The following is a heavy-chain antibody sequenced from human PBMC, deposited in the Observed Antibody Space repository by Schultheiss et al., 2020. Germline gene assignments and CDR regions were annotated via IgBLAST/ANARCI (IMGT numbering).Heavy chain of an antibody. V-gene: IGHV1-2*05. J-gene: IGHJ4*02. Sequence: ASVKVSSKASGYTFTGYCLHWVRQAPGQGLEWMGRINPNSGGTNYAQKFQGRVTMTRDTSISTAYMELSRLRSDDTVVYYCARGGYDIFTRYYYFDYSCQRTLVKVSS. CDR2: INPNSGGT. CDR3: ARGGYDIFTRYYYFDY. D-gene: IGHD3-9*01. CDR1: GYTFTGYC.